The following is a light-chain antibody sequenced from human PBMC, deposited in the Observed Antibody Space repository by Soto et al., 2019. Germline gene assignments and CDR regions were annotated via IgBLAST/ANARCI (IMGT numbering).Light chain of an antibody. CDR1: TSNIGNNY. CDR2: DNN. V-gene: IGLV1-51*01. CDR3: STWDTSLNGGV. Sequence: QSALTQPPSVSAAPGQKVTISCSGGTSNIGNNYLSWYQHLPGTPPKLLIYDNNKRPSGIPDRFSASKSGTSATLGITGLQTGDEGDYYCSTWDTSLNGGVFGGGTKVTVL. J-gene: IGLJ2*01.